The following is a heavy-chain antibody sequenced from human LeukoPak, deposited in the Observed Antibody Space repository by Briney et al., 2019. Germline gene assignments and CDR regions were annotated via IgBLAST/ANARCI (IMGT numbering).Heavy chain of an antibody. J-gene: IGHJ3*02. Sequence: GRSLRPSRAASGFTFNNYWMSWVSQGPGKGLEWVASINQRGSEKYYVDSVKGRFTISRDNAKNSQYLQLNSLRAEDTAVYYCARGYVGDIWGQGTMVTVSS. CDR1: GFTFNNYW. D-gene: IGHD1-1*01. CDR3: ARGYVGDI. CDR2: INQRGSEK. V-gene: IGHV3-7*01.